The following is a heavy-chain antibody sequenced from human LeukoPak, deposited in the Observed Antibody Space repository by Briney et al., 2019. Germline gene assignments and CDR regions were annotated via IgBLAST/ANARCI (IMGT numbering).Heavy chain of an antibody. D-gene: IGHD2-15*01. CDR3: ARSRTVVAATPVFDY. CDR2: ISSSSSTV. V-gene: IGHV3-48*01. CDR1: GFTFSRYS. J-gene: IGHJ4*02. Sequence: GGSLRLSCAASGFTFSRYSMNWVRQAPGKGLEWVSYISSSSSTVYYADSLKGRFTISRDNAKNSLYLQMNSLRAEDTAVYYCARSRTVVAATPVFDYWGQGTLVTVSS.